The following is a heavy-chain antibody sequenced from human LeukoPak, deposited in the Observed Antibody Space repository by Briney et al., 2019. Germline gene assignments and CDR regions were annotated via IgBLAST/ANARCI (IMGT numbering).Heavy chain of an antibody. Sequence: GASVKVSCKASGGTFTSYAISWVRQAPGQGLEWMGRIIPIFGIANYAQKFQGRVTITADKSTSTAYMELSSLRSEDTAVYYCARERKWDYYDSSGYYRGVYFDYWGQGNLVTVSS. D-gene: IGHD3-22*01. J-gene: IGHJ4*02. CDR3: ARERKWDYYDSSGYYRGVYFDY. V-gene: IGHV1-69*04. CDR2: IIPIFGIA. CDR1: GGTFTSYA.